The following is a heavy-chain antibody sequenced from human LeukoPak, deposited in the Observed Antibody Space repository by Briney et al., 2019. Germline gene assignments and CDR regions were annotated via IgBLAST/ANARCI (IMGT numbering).Heavy chain of an antibody. D-gene: IGHD3-3*01. V-gene: IGHV1-18*01. CDR2: ISAYNGNT. Sequence: ASVKVSCKASGYTFTSYGISRVRQAPGQGLEWMGWISAYNGNTNYAQKLQGRVTMTTDTSTSTAYMELRSLRSDDTAVYYCARVRGGDFWSGYYSSLDYWGQGTLVTVSS. CDR1: GYTFTSYG. J-gene: IGHJ4*02. CDR3: ARVRGGDFWSGYYSSLDY.